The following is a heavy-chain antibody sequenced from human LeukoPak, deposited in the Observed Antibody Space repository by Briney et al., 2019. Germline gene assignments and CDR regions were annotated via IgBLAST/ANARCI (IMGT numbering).Heavy chain of an antibody. J-gene: IGHJ5*02. CDR2: VVPDSGST. V-gene: IGHV1-2*02. CDR1: GYTFTSFY. D-gene: IGHD2-2*01. CDR3: MRRPDGATQTP. Sequence: GASVKVSCRASGYTFTSFYIHWVRLVPGQGLEWMGWVVPDSGSTNYAPKFKGRVTMTRDTSITTAYMELSRLTPDDTAVYFCMRRPDGATQTPWGQGTLVTVSS.